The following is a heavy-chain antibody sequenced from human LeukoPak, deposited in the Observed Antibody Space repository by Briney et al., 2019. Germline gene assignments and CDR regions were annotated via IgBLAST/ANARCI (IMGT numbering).Heavy chain of an antibody. CDR2: ISSSGSTI. CDR3: AREETLSGWLNYYYYYMDV. D-gene: IGHD6-19*01. J-gene: IGHJ6*03. V-gene: IGHV3-48*03. CDR1: GFTFSSYE. Sequence: GGSLRLSRAASGFTFSSYEMNWVRQAPGKGLEWVSYISSSGSTIYYADSVKGRFTISRDNAKNSLYLQMNSLRAEDTAVYYCAREETLSGWLNYYYYYMDVWGKGTTVTISS.